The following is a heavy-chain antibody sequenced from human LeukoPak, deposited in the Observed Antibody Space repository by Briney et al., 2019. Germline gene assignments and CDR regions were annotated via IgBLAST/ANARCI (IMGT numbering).Heavy chain of an antibody. CDR3: ARAPGIAAAGFDY. Sequence: SETLSLTCTVSGYSISSGYYWGWIRQPPGKGLEWIGSIYHSGSTYYNPSLKSRVTISVDTSKNQFSLKLGSVTAADTAVYYCARAPGIAAAGFDYWGQGTLVTVSS. V-gene: IGHV4-38-2*02. J-gene: IGHJ4*02. D-gene: IGHD6-13*01. CDR2: IYHSGST. CDR1: GYSISSGYY.